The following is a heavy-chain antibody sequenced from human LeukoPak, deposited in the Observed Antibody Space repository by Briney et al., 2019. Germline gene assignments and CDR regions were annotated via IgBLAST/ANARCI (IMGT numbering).Heavy chain of an antibody. CDR2: IKQDGSEK. Sequence: PGGSLRLSCAASGFTFSSYWMTWVRQAPGKGLEWVANIKQDGSEKYYVDSVKGRFTISRDNAKNSLYLQMNSLRAEDTAVYYCAELGITMIGGVWGKGTTVTISS. CDR3: AELGITMIGGV. J-gene: IGHJ6*04. V-gene: IGHV3-7*01. CDR1: GFTFSSYW. D-gene: IGHD3-10*02.